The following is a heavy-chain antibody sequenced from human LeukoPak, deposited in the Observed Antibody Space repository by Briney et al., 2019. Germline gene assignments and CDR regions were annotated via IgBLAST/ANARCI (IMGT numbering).Heavy chain of an antibody. CDR2: ISWNSGSI. Sequence: SLRLSCAASGFTFDDYAMHWVRQAPGKGLEWVSGISWNSGSIGYADSAKGRFTISRDNAKNSLYLQMNSLRAEDTALYYCAKDTIAPGIAAAGTMDYWGQGTLVTVSS. CDR3: AKDTIAPGIAAAGTMDY. CDR1: GFTFDDYA. V-gene: IGHV3-9*01. D-gene: IGHD6-13*01. J-gene: IGHJ4*02.